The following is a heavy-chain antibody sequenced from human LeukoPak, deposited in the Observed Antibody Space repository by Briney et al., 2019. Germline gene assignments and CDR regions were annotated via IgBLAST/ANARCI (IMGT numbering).Heavy chain of an antibody. D-gene: IGHD6-13*01. V-gene: IGHV3-53*01. CDR3: AREATAGGDYY. Sequence: PGGSPRLSFAASGFPLSSNYMSWVRPAPGKGLEWVSVIYSGCSTYYADSVKGRFTISRDNSKNTLYLQMNSLRAEDTAVYYCAREATAGGDYYWGQGTLVTVSS. CDR1: GFPLSSNY. J-gene: IGHJ4*02. CDR2: IYSGCST.